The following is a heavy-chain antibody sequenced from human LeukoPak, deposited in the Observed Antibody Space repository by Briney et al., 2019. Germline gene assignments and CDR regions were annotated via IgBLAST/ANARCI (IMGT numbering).Heavy chain of an antibody. V-gene: IGHV3-73*01. J-gene: IGHJ4*02. CDR1: GFTFSGSA. Sequence: GGSLRLSCAASGFTFSGSAMHWVRQASGKGLEWVGRIRSKANSYATAYAASVKGRFTISRDDSKNTAYLQMNSLKTEDTAVYYCTSDFWSGYYSYYFDYWGQGTLVTVSS. CDR2: IRSKANSYAT. D-gene: IGHD3-3*01. CDR3: TSDFWSGYYSYYFDY.